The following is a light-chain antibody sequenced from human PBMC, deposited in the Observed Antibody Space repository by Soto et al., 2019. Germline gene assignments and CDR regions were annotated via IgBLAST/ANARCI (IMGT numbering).Light chain of an antibody. Sequence: DIQMTQSPSSLSASVGDRVTITCQASQDISNYLNWYQRKPGKAPKLLIYDASNLETGVPSRFSGSGSGTDFTFTISSLQPEDIATYYCQQYDNLPWTFGQGTKVDIK. CDR1: QDISNY. CDR2: DAS. J-gene: IGKJ1*01. V-gene: IGKV1-33*01. CDR3: QQYDNLPWT.